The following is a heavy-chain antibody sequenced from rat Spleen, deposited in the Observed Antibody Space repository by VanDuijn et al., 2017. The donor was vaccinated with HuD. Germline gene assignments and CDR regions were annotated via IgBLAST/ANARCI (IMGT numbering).Heavy chain of an antibody. V-gene: IGHV2-45*01. CDR1: GFSLTSYH. J-gene: IGHJ3*01. CDR3: AREALDAYNLNWFAY. Sequence: QVQLKESGPGLMQPSQTLSLTCIFSGFSLTSYHVHWVRQSSGKGLEWMAVIWSGGNTDYNSPFNSRLSISRDTSKRQVFLKMNKMKTEDTDTCDCAREALDAYNLNWFAYWCQGTLVTVAS. D-gene: IGHD1-4*01. CDR2: IWSGGNT.